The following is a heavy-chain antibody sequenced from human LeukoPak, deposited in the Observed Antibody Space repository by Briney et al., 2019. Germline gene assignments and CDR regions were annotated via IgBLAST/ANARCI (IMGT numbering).Heavy chain of an antibody. CDR1: GGSLSSSSYY. V-gene: IGHV4-39*01. CDR2: IYYSGST. Sequence: PSETLSLTCTVSGGSLSSSSYYWGWIRQPPGTGLEWIGSIYYSGSTYYNPSLKSRVTISVDTSKNQFSLKLSSVTAADTAVYFCARRAGSYQERRFNRFDRCGQGTLVTVSS. J-gene: IGHJ5*02. D-gene: IGHD3-10*01. CDR3: ARRAGSYQERRFNRFDR.